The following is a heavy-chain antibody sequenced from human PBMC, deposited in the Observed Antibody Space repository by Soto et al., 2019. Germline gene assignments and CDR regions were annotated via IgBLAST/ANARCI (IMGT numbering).Heavy chain of an antibody. J-gene: IGHJ4*02. V-gene: IGHV3-74*01. CDR2: INSDGSST. CDR3: ARAYYDFWSGYHYTFDY. D-gene: IGHD3-3*01. Sequence: GGSLRLSCAASGFTFSSYWMHWVRQAPGKGLVWVSRINSDGSSTSYADSVKGRFTISRDNAKNTLYLQMNSLRAEDTAVYYCARAYYDFWSGYHYTFDYWGQGTLVTVSS. CDR1: GFTFSSYW.